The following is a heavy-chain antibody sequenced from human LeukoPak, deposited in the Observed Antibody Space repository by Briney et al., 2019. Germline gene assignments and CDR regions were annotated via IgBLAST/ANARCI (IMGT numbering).Heavy chain of an antibody. V-gene: IGHV3-20*04. D-gene: IGHD3-22*01. Sequence: GGSLRLSCAASGITFDDYGMSWVRQAPGQGLEWVSGINWNGGSTGYADSVKGRFTISRDNGKNSLYLQMNSLRAEDTALYYCARGGDSSGSYFDYWGQGTLVTVSS. CDR1: GITFDDYG. CDR3: ARGGDSSGSYFDY. CDR2: INWNGGST. J-gene: IGHJ4*02.